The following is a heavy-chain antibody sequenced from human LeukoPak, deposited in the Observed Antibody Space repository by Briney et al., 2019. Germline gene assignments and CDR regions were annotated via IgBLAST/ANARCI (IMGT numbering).Heavy chain of an antibody. D-gene: IGHD3-22*01. CDR2: TNLGDSDT. CDR3: ARRVGWGDSSGYIDY. V-gene: IGHV5-51*01. Sequence: GESLQISCKGSGYSFTSYWIGWVRQLPGKGLEWMGITNLGDSDTRSGPSFQGQVTISADKSISTGYLQWSSLKASDTAMYYCARRVGWGDSSGYIDYWGQGTLVTVSS. J-gene: IGHJ4*02. CDR1: GYSFTSYW.